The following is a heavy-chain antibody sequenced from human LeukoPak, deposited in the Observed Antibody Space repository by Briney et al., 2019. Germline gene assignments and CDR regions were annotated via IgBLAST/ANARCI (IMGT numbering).Heavy chain of an antibody. J-gene: IGHJ4*02. Sequence: GESLKISCKGSGYSFTGYWIGWVRQMPGKGLEWMGVIYPSDSDTRYNPSFQGQVIISADKSISTAYLQWSSLKASDTAMYYCARQPPEAFTQFDYWGQGTLVTVSS. CDR3: ARQPPEAFTQFDY. D-gene: IGHD3-3*02. CDR2: IYPSDSDT. CDR1: GYSFTGYW. V-gene: IGHV5-51*01.